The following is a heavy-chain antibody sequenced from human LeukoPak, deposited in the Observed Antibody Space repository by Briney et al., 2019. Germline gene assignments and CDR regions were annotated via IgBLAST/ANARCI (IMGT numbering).Heavy chain of an antibody. J-gene: IGHJ4*02. CDR3: ARGDTAMVFDY. D-gene: IGHD5-18*01. CDR1: GFTASSNY. V-gene: IGHV3-53*01. Sequence: GGSLRLSCAASGFTASSNYMSWVRQAPGKGLEWVSVIYSGGSTYYADSVKGRFTISRDNSKNTLYLQMNSLRAEDTAVYYCARGDTAMVFDYWGQGTLVTVSS. CDR2: IYSGGST.